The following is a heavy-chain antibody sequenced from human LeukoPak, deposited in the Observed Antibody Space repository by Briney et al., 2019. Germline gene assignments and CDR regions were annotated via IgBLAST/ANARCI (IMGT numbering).Heavy chain of an antibody. CDR3: ARLEEGGSYFDY. Sequence: ASVKVSCKASGYTFTGYYMHWVRQAPGQGLEWMGWINPNSGGTNYAQKFQGRVTMTRDTSISTAYMELSRLRSDDTAVYYCARLEEGGSYFDYWGQGTLVTVSS. V-gene: IGHV1-2*02. D-gene: IGHD1-26*01. CDR2: INPNSGGT. J-gene: IGHJ4*02. CDR1: GYTFTGYY.